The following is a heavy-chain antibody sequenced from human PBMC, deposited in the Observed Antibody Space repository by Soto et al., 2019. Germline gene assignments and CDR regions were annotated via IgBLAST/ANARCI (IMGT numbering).Heavy chain of an antibody. CDR1: GDSISSDGSY. D-gene: IGHD5-12*01. J-gene: IGHJ5*01. CDR3: ARRSNTRGYIDF. CDR2: IYYTGSI. Sequence: PSETLSLTCTVSGDSISSDGSYWTWIRQPPGKGLQWIGYIYYTGSIDYNPSLKSRVTLSVDTSKNQLSLKLTSVTATDTAVYYCARRSNTRGYIDFWGHGTLVTVSS. V-gene: IGHV4-61*08.